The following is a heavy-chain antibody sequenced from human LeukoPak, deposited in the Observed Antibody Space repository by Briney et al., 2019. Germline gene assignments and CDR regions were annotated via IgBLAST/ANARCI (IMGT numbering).Heavy chain of an antibody. D-gene: IGHD3-3*01. J-gene: IGHJ4*02. CDR3: ATDRGWRTSGYYLYYFEY. CDR1: GFIFTNYF. CDR2: IKHDGSEK. Sequence: GGSLRLSCAASGFIFTNYFVSWVRQAPGKGLEWVASIKHDGSEKYYVDSVRGRFTISRDNTMNSLYLQMSSLRAEDTAVYYCATDRGWRTSGYYLYYFEYWGQGTLVTFSS. V-gene: IGHV3-7*01.